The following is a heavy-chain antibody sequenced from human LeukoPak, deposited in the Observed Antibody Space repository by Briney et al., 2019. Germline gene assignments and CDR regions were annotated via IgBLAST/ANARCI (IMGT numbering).Heavy chain of an antibody. CDR1: GFTFSSYW. D-gene: IGHD6-13*01. V-gene: IGHV3-7*01. CDR2: IKQDGSEK. CDR3: ARQGISSRGAFDI. Sequence: GGSLRLSCAAPGFTFSSYWMSWVRQAPGKGLEWVANIKQDGSEKYYVDSAKGRFTISRDNAKNSLYLQMNSLRAEDTAVYYCARQGISSRGAFDIWGQGTMVTVSS. J-gene: IGHJ3*02.